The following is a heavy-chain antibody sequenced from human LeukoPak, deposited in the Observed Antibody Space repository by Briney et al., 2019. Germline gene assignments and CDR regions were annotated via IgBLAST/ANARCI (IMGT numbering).Heavy chain of an antibody. Sequence: GGSLRLSCTASGFTFNIYAMTWVRQAPGKGLDWISAIGGDGTSTDYAASVKGRFTIARDNSKNTLYLQMNRLRAEDTALYYCARRAGGTPDNWGLGTLVTVSS. V-gene: IGHV3-23*01. J-gene: IGHJ4*02. D-gene: IGHD1-26*01. CDR1: GFTFNIYA. CDR3: ARRAGGTPDN. CDR2: IGGDGTST.